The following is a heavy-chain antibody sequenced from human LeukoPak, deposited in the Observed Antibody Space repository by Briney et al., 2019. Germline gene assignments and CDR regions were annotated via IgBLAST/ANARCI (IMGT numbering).Heavy chain of an antibody. CDR3: ARGPPYYDFWSGYPR. J-gene: IGHJ4*02. D-gene: IGHD3-3*01. CDR2: ISSSGSTI. CDR1: GFTFSDYY. Sequence: GGSLRLSCAASGFTFSDYYMSWIRQAPGKGLEWVSYISSSGSTIYYADSVKGRFTISRDNAKNSLYLQMNSLRAEDTAAYYCARGPPYYDFWSGYPRGGQGTLVTVSS. V-gene: IGHV3-11*01.